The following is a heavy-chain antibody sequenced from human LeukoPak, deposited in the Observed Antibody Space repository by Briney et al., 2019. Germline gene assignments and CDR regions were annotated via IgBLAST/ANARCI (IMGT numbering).Heavy chain of an antibody. J-gene: IGHJ4*02. CDR3: ARGHVVAPSFDY. V-gene: IGHV1-2*02. D-gene: IGHD2-21*01. CDR1: GYTFTDYY. Sequence: ASVKVSCKASGYTFTDYYMYWVRQAPGQGLEWMGWINPHNGGTNYGPAFQGRVTMTRDTSISTVYMELNGLTSDDTAIYFCARGHVVAPSFDYWGQGALVTVSS. CDR2: INPHNGGT.